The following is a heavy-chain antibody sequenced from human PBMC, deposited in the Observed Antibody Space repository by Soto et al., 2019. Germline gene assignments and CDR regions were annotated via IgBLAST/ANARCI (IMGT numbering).Heavy chain of an antibody. V-gene: IGHV4-59*08. CDR2: IYYSGNT. CDR3: ARRGGTAYLQH. Sequence: QVQLQESGPGLLKPSETLSLTCTVSGGSISSYSWSWVRQPPGKGLEWIASIYYSGNTDYNPSLRSRITISLDTSRNQFSLKLNSVTAADTAVYFCARRGGTAYLQHWGQGTPVIVSS. J-gene: IGHJ1*01. CDR1: GGSISSYS. D-gene: IGHD3-10*01.